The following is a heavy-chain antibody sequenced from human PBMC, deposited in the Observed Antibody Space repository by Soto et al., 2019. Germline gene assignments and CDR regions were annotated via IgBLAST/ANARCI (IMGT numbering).Heavy chain of an antibody. Sequence: SETLSLTCAVYGGSFSGYYWSWIRPPPGKGLEWIGEINHSGSTNYNPSLKSRVTISVDTSKNQFSLKLSSVTAADTAVYYCARAGIAAAGYCDYWGQGTLVTVSS. V-gene: IGHV4-34*01. J-gene: IGHJ4*02. CDR1: GGSFSGYY. CDR2: INHSGST. D-gene: IGHD6-13*01. CDR3: ARAGIAAAGYCDY.